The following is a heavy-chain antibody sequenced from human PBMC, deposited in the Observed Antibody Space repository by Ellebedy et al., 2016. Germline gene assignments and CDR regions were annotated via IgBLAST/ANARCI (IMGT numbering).Heavy chain of an antibody. Sequence: SVKVSXXASGGTFSSYAISWVRQAPGQGLEWMGGIIPIFGTANYAQKFQGRVTITADESTSTAYMELSSLRSEDAAVYYCARPITHYYGSGSYYNGPRDYYYYYGMDVWGQGTTVTVSS. CDR2: IIPIFGTA. CDR3: ARPITHYYGSGSYYNGPRDYYYYYGMDV. D-gene: IGHD3-10*01. J-gene: IGHJ6*02. CDR1: GGTFSSYA. V-gene: IGHV1-69*13.